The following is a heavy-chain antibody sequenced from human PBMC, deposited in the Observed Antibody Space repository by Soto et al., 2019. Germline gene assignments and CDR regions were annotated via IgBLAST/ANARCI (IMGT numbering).Heavy chain of an antibody. CDR1: GFNLGTYD. V-gene: IGHV3-33*01. Sequence: QVQLVESGGGEVQPGGSLRLSCAASGFNLGTYDMHWVRQAPGKGLEWVTLIWYDGTKKYYADSVKGRFTISRDSSENTLYLHMDSLRAEDTAVYYCARERNGYYLDVWGKGTTVTVSS. CDR2: IWYDGTKK. D-gene: IGHD1-1*01. CDR3: ARERNGYYLDV. J-gene: IGHJ6*03.